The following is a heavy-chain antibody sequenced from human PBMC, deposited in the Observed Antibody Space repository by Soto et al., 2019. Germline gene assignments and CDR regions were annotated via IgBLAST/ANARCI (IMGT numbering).Heavy chain of an antibody. CDR1: GFTFSNYV. CDR2: ISDDGSNK. V-gene: IGHV3-30*18. CDR3: TKRRNVLRFLEWSSGMEV. Sequence: GGSLRLSCAASGFTFSNYVMHWVRQAPGKGLEWVAFISDDGSNKYYADSMKGRFTMSRDNSKSTLYLQMSSLRVEDTAVYYCTKRRNVLRFLEWSSGMEVWGQGTTVTVSS. J-gene: IGHJ6*02. D-gene: IGHD3-3*01.